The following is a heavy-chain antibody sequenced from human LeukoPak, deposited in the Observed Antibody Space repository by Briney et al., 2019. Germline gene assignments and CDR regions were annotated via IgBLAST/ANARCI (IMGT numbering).Heavy chain of an antibody. V-gene: IGHV4-34*01. CDR1: GGSFSGYY. CDR2: INHSGST. CDR3: ARGVSGSSGYPLDY. D-gene: IGHD3-22*01. J-gene: IGHJ4*02. Sequence: SETLSLTCAVYGGSFSGYYWSWIRQPPGKGLEWIGEINHSGSTNYNPSLKSRVTISVDTSKNQFSLKLSSVTAADTAVYYCARGVSGSSGYPLDYWGQGTLVTVSS.